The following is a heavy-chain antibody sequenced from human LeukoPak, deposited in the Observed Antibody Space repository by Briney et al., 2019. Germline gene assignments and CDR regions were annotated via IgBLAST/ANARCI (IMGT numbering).Heavy chain of an antibody. CDR3: ARSLGDYGGNSDAFDI. V-gene: IGHV3-7*03. CDR2: IKQDGSEK. CDR1: GFTFSTYW. D-gene: IGHD4-23*01. Sequence: GGSLRLSCAASGFTFSTYWMNWVRQAPGAGLEWVASIKQDGSEKYYVDSVKGRFTISRDNAKNSLYLQMDSLRSEDTAVYYCARSLGDYGGNSDAFDIWGQGTMVTVSS. J-gene: IGHJ3*02.